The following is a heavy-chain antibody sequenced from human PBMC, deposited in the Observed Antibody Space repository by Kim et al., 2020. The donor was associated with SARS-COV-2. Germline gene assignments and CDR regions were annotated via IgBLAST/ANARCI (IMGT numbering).Heavy chain of an antibody. CDR1: GFTFSSYG. CDR3: AKGDSSSSEFDY. J-gene: IGHJ4*02. Sequence: GGSLRLSCAASGFTFSSYGMHWVRQAPGKGLEWVAVISYDGSNKYYADSVKGRFTISRDNSKNTLYLQMNSLRAEDTAVYYCAKGDSSSSEFDYWGQGTLVTVSS. V-gene: IGHV3-30*18. CDR2: ISYDGSNK. D-gene: IGHD6-6*01.